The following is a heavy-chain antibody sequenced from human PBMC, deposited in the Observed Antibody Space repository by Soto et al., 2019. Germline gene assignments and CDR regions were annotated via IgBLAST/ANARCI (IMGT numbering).Heavy chain of an antibody. V-gene: IGHV5-10-1*01. CDR2: IDPSDSYT. Sequence: GESLKISCKGSGYSFTSYWISWVRQMPGKGLEWMGRIDPSDSYTNYSPSFQGHVTISADKSISTAYLQWSSLKASETAMYYCARIPAPDYYDSSGSWDYWGQGTLVTVSS. CDR3: ARIPAPDYYDSSGSWDY. CDR1: GYSFTSYW. D-gene: IGHD3-22*01. J-gene: IGHJ4*02.